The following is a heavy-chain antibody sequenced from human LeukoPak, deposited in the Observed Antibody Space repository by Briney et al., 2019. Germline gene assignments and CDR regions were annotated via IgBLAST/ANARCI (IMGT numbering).Heavy chain of an antibody. Sequence: GGSLRLSCAASGFTFSRFAMSWVRQAPGKGLEWVSGFSGSGDSTYYADSVKGRFTISRDNSKNTLYLQMNSLRAEDTAIYYCAKAAIEQWLVKVDHFDYWGQGTLVTVSS. D-gene: IGHD6-19*01. CDR1: GFTFSRFA. J-gene: IGHJ4*02. CDR2: FSGSGDST. CDR3: AKAAIEQWLVKVDHFDY. V-gene: IGHV3-23*01.